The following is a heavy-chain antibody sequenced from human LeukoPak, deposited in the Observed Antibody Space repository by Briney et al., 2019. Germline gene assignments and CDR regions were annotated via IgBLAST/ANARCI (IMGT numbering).Heavy chain of an antibody. CDR2: INPNSGRT. CDR1: GYTFTGYY. Sequence: ASVKVSCKASGYTFTGYYMHWARQAPGQGLEWMGWINPNSGRTNYAKKFQGRVTMTRDTSISTAYMELSRLRSDDTAVYYCARACGGGSCYSGFGNWFDPWGQGTLVTVSS. V-gene: IGHV1-2*02. J-gene: IGHJ5*02. D-gene: IGHD2-15*01. CDR3: ARACGGGSCYSGFGNWFDP.